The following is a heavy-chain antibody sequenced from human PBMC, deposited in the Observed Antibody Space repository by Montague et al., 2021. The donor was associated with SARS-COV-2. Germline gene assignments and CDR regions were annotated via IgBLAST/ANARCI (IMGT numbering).Heavy chain of an antibody. V-gene: IGHV4-34*01. CDR3: ARLGDGVVPSPILGVGPYYSCYYMDV. CDR1: GGSFSTYS. J-gene: IGHJ6*03. Sequence: SETLSLTCAVHGGSFSTYSWNWIRQPPGKGLEWIGEIHHGGSTNYNPSLKSRVTISADTSKNQFSLKLTSVAAAHTAVYYCARLGDGVVPSPILGVGPYYSCYYMDVWGKGTTVTVSS. D-gene: IGHD3-10*01. CDR2: IHHGGST.